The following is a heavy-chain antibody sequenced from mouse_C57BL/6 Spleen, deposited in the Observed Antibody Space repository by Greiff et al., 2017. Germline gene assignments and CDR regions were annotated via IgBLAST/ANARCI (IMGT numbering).Heavy chain of an antibody. Sequence: DVKLVESGGGLVKPGGSLKLSCAASGFTFSSYAMSWVRQTPEKRLEWVATISDGGSYTYYPDNVKGRFTISRDNAKNNLYLQMSHLKSEDTAMYYCARDYGNYVTPYAMDYWGQGTSVTVSS. D-gene: IGHD2-1*01. CDR2: ISDGGSYT. J-gene: IGHJ4*01. V-gene: IGHV5-4*01. CDR1: GFTFSSYA. CDR3: ARDYGNYVTPYAMDY.